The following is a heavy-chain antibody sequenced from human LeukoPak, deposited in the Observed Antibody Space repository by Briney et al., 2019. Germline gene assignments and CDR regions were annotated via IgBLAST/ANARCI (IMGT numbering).Heavy chain of an antibody. Sequence: PSETLSLTCIVSGDSISSSNYYWGWIRQPPGKGLEWIGSIYRSGNTYYNPSLKSRVTTSVDTSKNQFSLKLSSVTAADTAVYYCVRDSYGGTRDFDYWAQETLVPVSS. CDR3: VRDSYGGTRDFDY. V-gene: IGHV4-39*01. J-gene: IGHJ4*02. CDR2: IYRSGNT. CDR1: GDSISSSNYY. D-gene: IGHD5-18*01.